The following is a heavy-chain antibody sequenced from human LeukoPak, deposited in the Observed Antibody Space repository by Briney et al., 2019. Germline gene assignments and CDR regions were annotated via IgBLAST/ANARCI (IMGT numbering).Heavy chain of an antibody. CDR2: IIPIFGTA. D-gene: IGHD1-26*01. J-gene: IGHJ3*02. CDR3: ARDREWELPHDAFDI. Sequence: GASVKVSCKASGYTFTDYYMHWVRQAPGQGLEWMGGIIPIFGTANYAQKSQGRVTITADKSTSTAYMELSSLRSEDTAVYYCARDREWELPHDAFDIWGQGTMVTVSS. V-gene: IGHV1-69*06. CDR1: GYTFTDYY.